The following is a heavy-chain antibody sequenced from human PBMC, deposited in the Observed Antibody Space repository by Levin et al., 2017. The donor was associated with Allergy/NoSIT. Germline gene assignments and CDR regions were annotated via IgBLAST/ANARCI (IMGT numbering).Heavy chain of an antibody. CDR3: ARLVYIDGSPFDH. D-gene: IGHD3-10*01. CDR2: ISNSGNT. Sequence: PSETLSLTCSVSSGSISNYHWSWIRQSPAEGLEWIGHISNSGNTNYNPSLTSRVTISLDTSKSQISLRLSTVTAADTAVYYCARLVYIDGSPFDHWGQGTLVAVSS. V-gene: IGHV4-59*08. J-gene: IGHJ4*02. CDR1: SGSISNYH.